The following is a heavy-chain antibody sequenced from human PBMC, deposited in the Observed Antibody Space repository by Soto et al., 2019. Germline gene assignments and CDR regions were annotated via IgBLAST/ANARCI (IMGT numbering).Heavy chain of an antibody. J-gene: IGHJ4*02. CDR2: INAGNGNT. CDR3: ARDLAAAQRGYDY. V-gene: IGHV1-3*01. Sequence: ASVKVSCKASGYTFTSYAMHWVRQAPGQRLEWMGWINAGNGNTKYSQKFQGRVTITRDTSASTAYMELSSLRSEDTAAYYCARDLAAAQRGYDYWGQGTLVTVSS. CDR1: GYTFTSYA. D-gene: IGHD6-13*01.